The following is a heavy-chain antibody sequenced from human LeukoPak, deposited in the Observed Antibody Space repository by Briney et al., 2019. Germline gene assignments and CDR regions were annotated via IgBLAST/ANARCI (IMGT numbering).Heavy chain of an antibody. CDR2: IYPGDSDT. J-gene: IGHJ5*02. CDR3: ARRFRGGYGGNYNWFDP. D-gene: IGHD4-23*01. Sequence: GESLKISCKGSGYSFTSYWIGWVRQMPGKGLEWMGIIYPGDSDTRYSPSFQGQVTISADKSISAAYLQWSSLKASDTAMYYCARRFRGGYGGNYNWFDPWGQGTLVTVSS. CDR1: GYSFTSYW. V-gene: IGHV5-51*01.